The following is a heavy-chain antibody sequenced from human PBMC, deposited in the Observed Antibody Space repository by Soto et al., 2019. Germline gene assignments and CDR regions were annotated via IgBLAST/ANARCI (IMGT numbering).Heavy chain of an antibody. CDR3: AKNGLDYDFWSGSRYYYMDV. J-gene: IGHJ6*03. CDR1: GFTFSSYL. V-gene: IGHV3-74*01. D-gene: IGHD3-3*01. CDR2: INSDGSST. Sequence: PGGTLRLSCATSGFTFSSYLMHWVRQAPGEGLEWVSRINSDGSSTNYAGYVKGRFTISRDNSKNTLYLQMNRLRAEDTAVYYCAKNGLDYDFWSGSRYYYMDVWGKGTTVTVSS.